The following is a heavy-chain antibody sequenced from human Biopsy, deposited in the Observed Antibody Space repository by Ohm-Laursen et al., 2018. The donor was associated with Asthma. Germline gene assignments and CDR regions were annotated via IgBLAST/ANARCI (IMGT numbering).Heavy chain of an antibody. CDR1: GFSFGSYG. Sequence: SLRLSCSASGFSFGSYGMHWVRQAPGKGLEWVAVMSYDGSSIYYADSVKGRFTISRDNSKNTLSLQMNSLTAEDTAVYYCAREGVAGTHIEDWGQGTLVTVSS. V-gene: IGHV3-30*03. J-gene: IGHJ4*02. D-gene: IGHD6-19*01. CDR2: MSYDGSSI. CDR3: AREGVAGTHIED.